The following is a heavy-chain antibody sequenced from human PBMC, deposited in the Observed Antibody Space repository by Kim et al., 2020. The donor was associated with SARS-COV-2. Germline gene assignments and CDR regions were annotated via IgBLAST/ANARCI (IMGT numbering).Heavy chain of an antibody. CDR1: GFTFSDHY. CDR3: AREYCISTSCFHD. J-gene: IGHJ4*03. Sequence: GGSLRLSCAASGFTFSDHYMDWVRQAPGKGPEWVGRSRNKANSYTTEYAASVKGRFTISRDDSKNSLYLQMNSLRTEDTAVYYCAREYCISTSCFHDWG. D-gene: IGHD2-2*01. V-gene: IGHV3-72*01. CDR2: SRNKANSYTT.